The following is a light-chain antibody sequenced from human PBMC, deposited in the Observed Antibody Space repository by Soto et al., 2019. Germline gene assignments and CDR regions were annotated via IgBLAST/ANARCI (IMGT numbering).Light chain of an antibody. CDR2: ATY. CDR3: QQYNSYPRT. V-gene: IGKV1-16*01. Sequence: DIQMTQSPSSLSASVGDRVTITCRASQGIRNYLAWFQQKPGQAPKSLIYATYTLQSGVTSRFSGSGSGTDFTLTISSLQPEDYATYYCQQYNSYPRTFGQGTKVEIK. J-gene: IGKJ1*01. CDR1: QGIRNY.